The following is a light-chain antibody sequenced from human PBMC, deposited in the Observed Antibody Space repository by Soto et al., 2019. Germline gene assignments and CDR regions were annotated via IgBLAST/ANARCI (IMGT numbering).Light chain of an antibody. CDR2: DVS. CDR1: SSDVGGYNY. CDR3: SSYTSSNTRYV. Sequence: QSALTQPASVSGSPGQSITISCTGTSSDVGGYNYVSWYQQHPGKAPKLMIYDVSSRPSGVSYRFSGSKSGNTASLTISGLQPEDEADYYCSSYTSSNTRYVFGTGTKLTVL. J-gene: IGLJ1*01. V-gene: IGLV2-14*01.